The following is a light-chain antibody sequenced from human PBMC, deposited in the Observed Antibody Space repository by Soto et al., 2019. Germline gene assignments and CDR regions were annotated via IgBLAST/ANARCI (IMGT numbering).Light chain of an antibody. CDR1: QSVSRN. V-gene: IGKV3-11*01. CDR3: QQRRNWLS. J-gene: IGKJ3*01. Sequence: EIVLTQSPAILSLSPGERATFSCRASQSVSRNFDWYQHKPGQTPRLLIYDASNRATGIPVRFSGSGSGTDFTFTISSLEPFDFAVSYCQQRRNWLSFGPTTKVDI. CDR2: DAS.